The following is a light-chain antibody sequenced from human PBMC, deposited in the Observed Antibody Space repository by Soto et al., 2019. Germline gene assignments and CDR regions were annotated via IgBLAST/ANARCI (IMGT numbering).Light chain of an antibody. J-gene: IGLJ2*01. Sequence: QSALTQPPSASGSPGQSVTISCTGTSSDIGAYDSVSWYQQHPDKAPKVIIYEVTKRPSGVPDRFTGSKSGNTASLTVSGLQADDEADYYCTSLAGVNILVIGGGTKLTVL. CDR2: EVT. CDR3: TSLAGVNILV. CDR1: SSDIGAYDS. V-gene: IGLV2-8*01.